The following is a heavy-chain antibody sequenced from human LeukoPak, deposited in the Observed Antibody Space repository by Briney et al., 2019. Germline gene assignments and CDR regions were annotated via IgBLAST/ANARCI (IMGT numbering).Heavy chain of an antibody. V-gene: IGHV3-66*01. CDR3: ARDGDLAAAGPYYYYYGMDV. CDR1: GFTVSSNY. J-gene: IGHJ6*02. D-gene: IGHD6-13*01. Sequence: QPGGSLRLSCAASGFTVSSNYMSWVRQAPGKGLEWVSVIYSGGSTYYADSVKGRFTISRDNSKNTLYLQMNSLRAEDTAVYYCARDGDLAAAGPYYYYYGMDVWGQGTTVTVSS. CDR2: IYSGGST.